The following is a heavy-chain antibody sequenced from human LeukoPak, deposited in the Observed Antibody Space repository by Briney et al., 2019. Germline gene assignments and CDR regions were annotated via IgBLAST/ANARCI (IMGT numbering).Heavy chain of an antibody. J-gene: IGHJ3*02. D-gene: IGHD1-26*01. Sequence: GGSLRLSCAASGFTFSSYWMHWVRQAPGKGLEWVAVISYDGSNKYYADSVKGRFTISRDNSKNTLYLQMNSLRAEDTAVYYCAKEGSNRWELMELDAFDIWGQGTMVTVSS. CDR3: AKEGSNRWELMELDAFDI. V-gene: IGHV3-30*18. CDR1: GFTFSSYW. CDR2: ISYDGSNK.